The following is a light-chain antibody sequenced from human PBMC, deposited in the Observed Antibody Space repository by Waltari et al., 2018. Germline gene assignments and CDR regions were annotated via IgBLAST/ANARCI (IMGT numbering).Light chain of an antibody. Sequence: EIVLTQSPGTLSLSPGERATLSCRASQSVSRTLAWYQQKPGLAPRLLIFGAPTRATGIPDRFSGSGSGTDFSLTISRLEPEDFAVYYCQHYVRLPATFGQGTKVEIK. CDR1: QSVSRT. J-gene: IGKJ1*01. V-gene: IGKV3-20*01. CDR3: QHYVRLPAT. CDR2: GAP.